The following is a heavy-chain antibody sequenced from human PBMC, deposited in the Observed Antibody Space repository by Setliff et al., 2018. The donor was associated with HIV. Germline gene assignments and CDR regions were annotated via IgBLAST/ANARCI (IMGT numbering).Heavy chain of an antibody. J-gene: IGHJ4*02. D-gene: IGHD6-13*01. Sequence: SETLSLTCAVSGGSISDNNWWSWVRQPPGKELEWIGEIFHSGSTNYNPSLKSRVTILVDKSKRQFSLKLDSVTAADTAIYYCARQSTVAAAGFDFWGQGTLVTVSS. CDR1: GGSISDNNW. CDR3: ARQSTVAAAGFDF. V-gene: IGHV4-4*02. CDR2: IFHSGST.